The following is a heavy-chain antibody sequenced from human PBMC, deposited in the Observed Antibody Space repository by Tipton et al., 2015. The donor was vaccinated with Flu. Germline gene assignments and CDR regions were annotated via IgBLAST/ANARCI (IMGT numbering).Heavy chain of an antibody. Sequence: QMQLVQSGAEVKKPGASVKVSCKASGYPFSSYDTYWVRQAAGQGLEWMGWVNPNSGNTKYAQKFQGRVTMTRDSSLSTAYMELISLRSEDTAVYYCARPGGIWLHSGYYGLDVWGQGTTVIVSS. CDR2: VNPNSGNT. J-gene: IGHJ6*02. CDR3: ARPGGIWLHSGYYGLDV. D-gene: IGHD5-24*01. CDR1: GYPFSSYD. V-gene: IGHV1-8*01.